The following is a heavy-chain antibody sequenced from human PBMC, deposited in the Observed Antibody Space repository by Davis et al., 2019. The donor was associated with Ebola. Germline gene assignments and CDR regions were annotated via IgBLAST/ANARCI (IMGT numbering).Heavy chain of an antibody. V-gene: IGHV3-30*18. D-gene: IGHD4-17*01. CDR3: AKDRLGSATTVTTHWFDP. J-gene: IGHJ5*02. Sequence: PGGSLRLSCAASGFTFSDHHMDWVRQAPGKGLEWVAIISNDGSNEFYADSVKGRFTISRDNSKNTLYLQMNSLRAEDTAVYYCAKDRLGSATTVTTHWFDPWGQGTLVTVSS. CDR2: ISNDGSNE. CDR1: GFTFSDHH.